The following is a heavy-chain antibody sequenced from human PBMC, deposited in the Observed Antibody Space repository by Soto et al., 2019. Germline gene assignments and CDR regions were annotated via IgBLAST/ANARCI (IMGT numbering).Heavy chain of an antibody. J-gene: IGHJ4*02. Sequence: SETLSLTCTVSGCSISSSSYYWGWIRQPPGKGLEWIGSIYYSGSTYYNPSLKSRVTISVDTSKNQFSLKLSSVTAADTAVYYCARRGFWSGYYYFDYWGQGTLVTVSS. CDR1: GCSISSSSYY. D-gene: IGHD3-3*01. CDR3: ARRGFWSGYYYFDY. V-gene: IGHV4-39*01. CDR2: IYYSGST.